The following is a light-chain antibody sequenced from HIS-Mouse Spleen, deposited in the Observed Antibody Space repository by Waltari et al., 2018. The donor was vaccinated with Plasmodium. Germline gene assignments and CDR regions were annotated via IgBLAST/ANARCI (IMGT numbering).Light chain of an antibody. V-gene: IGLV3-10*01. CDR2: EDS. CDR1: ALPKNY. CDR3: YSTDSSGNHRV. J-gene: IGLJ3*02. Sequence: SYELTQPPSVSVSPGQTARITCSGDALPKNYAYWYQQKSGQAPVLVIYEDSKRPSGIPEGFSVSSSGTMATLTISGAQVEDEADYYCYSTDSSGNHRVFGGGTKLTVL.